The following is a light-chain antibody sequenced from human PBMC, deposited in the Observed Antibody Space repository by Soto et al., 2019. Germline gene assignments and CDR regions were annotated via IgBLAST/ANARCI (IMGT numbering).Light chain of an antibody. CDR2: DTS. CDR3: QQYVHWPSGM. CDR1: QSVSSS. J-gene: IGKJ1*01. Sequence: EIVVTQSPATLSVSPGERVTLSCRASQSVSSSLAWYQQRPGQAPRLLIYDTSTRAPGIAARFSGSGSGTEFTLTISSLQSEDVAVYYCQQYVHWPSGMFGQGTTVEIK. V-gene: IGKV3-15*01.